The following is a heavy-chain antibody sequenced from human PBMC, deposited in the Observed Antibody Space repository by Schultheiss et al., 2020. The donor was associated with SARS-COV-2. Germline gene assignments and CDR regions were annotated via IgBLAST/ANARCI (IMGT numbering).Heavy chain of an antibody. CDR3: ARLGYCSGGSCYSKDDY. Sequence: SETLSLTCTVSGGSVSSGSYYWSWIRQHPGKGLEWIGYIYYSGSTYYNPSLKSRVTISVDTSKNQFSLKLSSVTAADTAVYYCARLGYCSGGSCYSKDDYWGQGTLVTVSS. V-gene: IGHV4-31*03. CDR2: IYYSGST. CDR1: GGSVSSGSYY. J-gene: IGHJ4*02. D-gene: IGHD2-15*01.